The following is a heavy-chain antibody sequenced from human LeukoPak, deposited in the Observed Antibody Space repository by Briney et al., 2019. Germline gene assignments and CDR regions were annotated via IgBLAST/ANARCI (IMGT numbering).Heavy chain of an antibody. V-gene: IGHV3-30*18. CDR3: AKDSGIAVAGIFDY. CDR1: GFTFSSYG. Sequence: GRSLRLSCAASGFTFSSYGMHWVRQAPGKGLEWVAVISYDGSNKYYADSVEGRFTISRDNSKNTLYLQMNSLRAEDTAVYYCAKDSGIAVAGIFDYWGQGTLVTVSS. D-gene: IGHD6-19*01. J-gene: IGHJ4*02. CDR2: ISYDGSNK.